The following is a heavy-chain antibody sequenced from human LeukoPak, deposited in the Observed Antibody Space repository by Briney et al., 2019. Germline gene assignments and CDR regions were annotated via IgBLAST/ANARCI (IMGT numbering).Heavy chain of an antibody. Sequence: SETLSLTCTVSGGSISSGDYYWSWIRQPPGKGLEWIGYIYYSGSTYYNPSLKSRVTISVDTSKNQFSLKLSSVTAADTAVYYCARERYDSGRVDPWGQGTLVTVSS. D-gene: IGHD3-3*01. CDR2: IYYSGST. CDR3: ARERYDSGRVDP. CDR1: GGSISSGDYY. V-gene: IGHV4-30-4*08. J-gene: IGHJ5*02.